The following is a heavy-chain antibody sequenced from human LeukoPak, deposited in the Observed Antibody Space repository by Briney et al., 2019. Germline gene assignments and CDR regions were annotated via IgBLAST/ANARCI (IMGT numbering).Heavy chain of an antibody. CDR1: GGPISSYY. CDR2: IYTSGST. J-gene: IGHJ4*02. V-gene: IGHV4-4*09. CDR3: ARRSVGAAFDY. Sequence: SETLSLTCTVSGGPISSYYWSWIRQPPGKGLEWIGYIYTSGSTNYNPSLKSRVTISVDTSKNQFSLKLSSVTAADTAVYYCARRSVGAAFDYWGQGTLVTVSS. D-gene: IGHD1-26*01.